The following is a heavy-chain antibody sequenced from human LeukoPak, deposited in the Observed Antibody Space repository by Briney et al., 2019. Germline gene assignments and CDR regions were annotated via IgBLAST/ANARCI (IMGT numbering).Heavy chain of an antibody. J-gene: IGHJ5*02. Sequence: PSETLSLTCTVSGYSISSGYYWGWIRQPPGKGLEWIGSIYHSGSTYYNPSLKSRVTISVDTSKNQFSLKLSSVTAADTAVYYCARVPAAAGNVDPWGQGTLVTVSS. V-gene: IGHV4-38-2*02. CDR3: ARVPAAAGNVDP. D-gene: IGHD6-13*01. CDR2: IYHSGST. CDR1: GYSISSGYY.